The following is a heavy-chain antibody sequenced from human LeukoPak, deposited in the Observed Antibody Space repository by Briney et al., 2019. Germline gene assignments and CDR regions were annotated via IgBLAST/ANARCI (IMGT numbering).Heavy chain of an antibody. CDR1: GGSFSGYY. D-gene: IGHD3-3*01. V-gene: IGHV4-34*01. Sequence: SETLSLTCAVYGGSFSGYYWSWIRQPPGKGLEWIGEINHSGSTNYNPSLKSRVTISVDTSKNQFSLKLSSVTAADTAVYYCARGIFYDFWSGPPPDWFDPWGQGTLVTVSS. CDR2: INHSGST. CDR3: ARGIFYDFWSGPPPDWFDP. J-gene: IGHJ5*02.